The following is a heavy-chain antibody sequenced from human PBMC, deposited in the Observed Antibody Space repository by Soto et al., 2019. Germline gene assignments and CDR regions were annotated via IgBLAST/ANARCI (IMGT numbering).Heavy chain of an antibody. J-gene: IGHJ3*02. D-gene: IGHD3-22*01. CDR2: IYYSGST. CDR1: GGSISSYY. Sequence: SETLSLTCTVSGGSISSYYWSWIRQHPGKGLEWIGYIYYSGSTYYNPSLKSRVTISVDTSKNQFSLKLSSVTAADTAVYYCARETPNDSSGYREYAFDIWGQGTMVTVSS. CDR3: ARETPNDSSGYREYAFDI. V-gene: IGHV4-59*06.